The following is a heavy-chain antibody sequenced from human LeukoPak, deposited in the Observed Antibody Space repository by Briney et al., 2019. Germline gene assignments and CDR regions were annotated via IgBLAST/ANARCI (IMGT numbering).Heavy chain of an antibody. Sequence: ASVKVSCKASGGTFSSYAISWVRQAPGQGLEWIGGIIPIFGTAIYTQKFQGRVTITTDESTSTAYMELSSLRSEDTAVYYCAANHCSSTSCPHYAYNWFDPWGQGTPVTVSS. V-gene: IGHV1-69*05. CDR2: IIPIFGTA. CDR3: AANHCSSTSCPHYAYNWFDP. D-gene: IGHD2-2*01. J-gene: IGHJ5*02. CDR1: GGTFSSYA.